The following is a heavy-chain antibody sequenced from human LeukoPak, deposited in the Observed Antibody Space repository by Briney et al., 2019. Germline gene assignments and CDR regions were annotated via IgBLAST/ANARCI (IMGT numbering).Heavy chain of an antibody. CDR1: GYTFTSYD. CDR2: MNPNSGNT. Sequence: ASVKVSCMASGYTFTSYDINWVRQAPGQGLEWMGWMNPNSGNTDYAQKFQGRVTMTRSTSISTAHMELSSLRSEDTAVYYCAAPQSGNQFDYWGQGTLVTVSS. CDR3: AAPQSGNQFDY. J-gene: IGHJ4*02. D-gene: IGHD1-14*01. V-gene: IGHV1-8*01.